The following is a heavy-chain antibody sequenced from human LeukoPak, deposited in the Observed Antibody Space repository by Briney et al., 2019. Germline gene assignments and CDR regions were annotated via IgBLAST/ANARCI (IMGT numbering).Heavy chain of an antibody. V-gene: IGHV4-30-4*01. CDR2: IYYTGST. J-gene: IGHJ4*02. D-gene: IGHD1-26*01. CDR3: ARAWEGYFDY. Sequence: SQTLSLTCAVSGLSISSGAYYWSWIRHPPGKGPEWIGSIYYTGSTFYNPSLKSRVAISVDTSKNQFSLNLSSVTAADTALYYCARAWEGYFDYWGQGTLVTVSS. CDR1: GLSISSGAYY.